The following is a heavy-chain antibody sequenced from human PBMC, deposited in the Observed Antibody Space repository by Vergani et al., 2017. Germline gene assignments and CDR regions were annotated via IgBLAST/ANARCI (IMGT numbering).Heavy chain of an antibody. Sequence: VQLVESGGGLVQPGGSLRLSCAASGFTFSSYGMHWVRQAPGKGLEWVAVIWYDGSNKYYADSVKGRFTISRDNSKNTLYLQMNSLRAEDTAVYYCARDRLYDTWTNWFDPWGQGTLVTVSS. J-gene: IGHJ5*02. CDR1: GFTFSSYG. D-gene: IGHD3-22*01. V-gene: IGHV3-33*08. CDR3: ARDRLYDTWTNWFDP. CDR2: IWYDGSNK.